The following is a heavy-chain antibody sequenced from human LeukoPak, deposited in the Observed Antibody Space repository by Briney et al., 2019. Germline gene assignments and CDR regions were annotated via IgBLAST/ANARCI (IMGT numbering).Heavy chain of an antibody. CDR1: GFTFSSYG. CDR3: ARALWFGELLTQYYFDY. CDR2: ISYDGSNK. V-gene: IGHV3-30*03. D-gene: IGHD3-10*01. J-gene: IGHJ4*02. Sequence: QSGGSLRLSCAASGFTFSSYGMHWVRQAPGKGLEWVAVISYDGSNKYYADSVKGRFTISRDNSKNTLYLQMDSLRAEDTAVYYCARALWFGELLTQYYFDYWGQGTLVTVSS.